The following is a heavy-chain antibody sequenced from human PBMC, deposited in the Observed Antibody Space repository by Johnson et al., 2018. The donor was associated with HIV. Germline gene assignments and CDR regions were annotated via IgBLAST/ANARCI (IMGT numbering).Heavy chain of an antibody. CDR1: GFTFTNAW. Sequence: MQLVESGGGLVKPGGSLRLSCAASGFTFTNAWMNWVRQATGKGLEWVSGIGTAGDTYYADSLKGRFTISREDAKNSLYLQMNSLRAGDTAVYYCARGIAVSNWVDIWGQGTMVTVSS. CDR2: IGTAGDT. V-gene: IGHV3-13*01. D-gene: IGHD6-19*01. J-gene: IGHJ3*02. CDR3: ARGIAVSNWVDI.